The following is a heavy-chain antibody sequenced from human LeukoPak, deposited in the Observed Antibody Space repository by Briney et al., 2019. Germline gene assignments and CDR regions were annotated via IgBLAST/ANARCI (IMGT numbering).Heavy chain of an antibody. Sequence: PGGSLRLSCAASGFTFSSYGMHWVRQAPAKGLEWVAVISYDGSNKYYADSVKGRFTISRDNSKNTLNVQMNSLRAEDTAVYYCATLPGGGSPHSADYWGQGTLVTVSS. CDR1: GFTFSSYG. J-gene: IGHJ4*02. CDR3: ATLPGGGSPHSADY. D-gene: IGHD1-26*01. V-gene: IGHV3-30*03. CDR2: ISYDGSNK.